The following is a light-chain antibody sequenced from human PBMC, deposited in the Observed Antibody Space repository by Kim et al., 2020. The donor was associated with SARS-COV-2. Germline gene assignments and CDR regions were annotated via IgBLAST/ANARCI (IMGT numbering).Light chain of an antibody. CDR2: KAS. CDR3: QQYSEYSYT. V-gene: IGKV1-5*03. CDR1: QSVREW. Sequence: SASIEDRVSIPCRASQSVREWLAWYQQKPGKAPGLLIYKASNLEAGVPSRFSGSGSGTEFTLTIDSLRPEDFATYYCQQYSEYSYTFGQGTKLEI. J-gene: IGKJ2*01.